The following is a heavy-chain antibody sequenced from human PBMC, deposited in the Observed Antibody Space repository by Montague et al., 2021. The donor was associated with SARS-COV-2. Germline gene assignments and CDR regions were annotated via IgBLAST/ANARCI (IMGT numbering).Heavy chain of an antibody. CDR1: GFTFSSYW. Sequence: SLRLSCAASGFTFSSYWMSWVRQAPGKGLEWVANIKQDGSEKYYVDSVKGRFTISKDNAKNSLYLQMNSLRAEDTAVYYCAREGAGRGYYYYGMDVWGQGTPVTVSS. D-gene: IGHD1-26*01. V-gene: IGHV3-7*03. J-gene: IGHJ6*02. CDR2: IKQDGSEK. CDR3: AREGAGRGYYYYGMDV.